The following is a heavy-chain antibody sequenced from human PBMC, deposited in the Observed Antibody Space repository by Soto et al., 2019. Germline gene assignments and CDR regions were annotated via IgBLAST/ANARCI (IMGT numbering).Heavy chain of an antibody. D-gene: IGHD6-6*01. Sequence: GTSVKVSCKASGYTFTSYGISWVRQAPGQGLEWMGWISAYNGNTNYAQKLQGRVTMTTDTSTSTAYMELRSLRSDDTAVYYCARVERIGQRSSIAARWGWFDPWGQGTLVIVSS. CDR1: GYTFTSYG. CDR2: ISAYNGNT. V-gene: IGHV1-18*01. CDR3: ARVERIGQRSSIAARWGWFDP. J-gene: IGHJ5*02.